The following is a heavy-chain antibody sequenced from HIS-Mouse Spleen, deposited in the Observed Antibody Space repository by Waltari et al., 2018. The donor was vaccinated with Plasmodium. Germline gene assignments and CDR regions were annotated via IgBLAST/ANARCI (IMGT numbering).Heavy chain of an antibody. V-gene: IGHV3-7*01. CDR2: IKQDGSEK. J-gene: IGHJ2*01. CDR1: GSSFRSYW. CDR3: ASSWYWYFDL. Sequence: EVQLVESGGCLVQPGGSLSLSWSASGSSFRSYWMSWVRQAPGKGLEWVANIKQDGSEKYYVDSVKGRFTISRDNAKNSLYLQMNSLRAEDTAVYYCASSWYWYFDLWGRGTLVTVSS. D-gene: IGHD6-13*01.